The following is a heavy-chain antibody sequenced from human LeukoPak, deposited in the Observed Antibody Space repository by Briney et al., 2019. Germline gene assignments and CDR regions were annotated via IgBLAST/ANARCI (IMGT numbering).Heavy chain of an antibody. CDR3: ARVMGASWFFYLDV. J-gene: IGHJ6*03. D-gene: IGHD3-16*02. V-gene: IGHV4-4*02. CDR2: IFHRGIP. Sequence: SETLSLTRAVSDYSITNSWWSWVRQSPRMRLGWIGQIFHRGIPNYNPSLKSRVSMSIDKSNNQLSLKMNSVTAADTAVYYCARVMGASWFFYLDVWGKGTTVTVSS. CDR1: DYSITNSW.